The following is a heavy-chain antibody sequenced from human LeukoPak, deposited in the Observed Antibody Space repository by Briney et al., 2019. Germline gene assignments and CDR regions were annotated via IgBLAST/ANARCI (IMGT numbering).Heavy chain of an antibody. CDR2: IKSKTDGGTT. V-gene: IGHV3-15*01. D-gene: IGHD3-22*01. Sequence: GGSLRLSCAASGFTFSNAWMSWVRQAPGKGLEWVGRIKSKTDGGTTDYAAPVKGRFTISRDDSKNTLYLQMNSLKAEDTAVYYCTTSYYYDSSGYWGQGTLVTVSS. CDR3: TTSYYYDSSGY. J-gene: IGHJ4*02. CDR1: GFTFSNAW.